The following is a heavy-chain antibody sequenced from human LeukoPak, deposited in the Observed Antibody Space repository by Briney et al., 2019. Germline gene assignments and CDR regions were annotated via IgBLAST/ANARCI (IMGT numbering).Heavy chain of an antibody. Sequence: ASVKVSCKASGYTFTSYYMHWVRQAPGQGLEWMGIINPSGGSTSYAQKFQGRVTMTRDMSTSTVYMELSSLRSEDTAVYYCAREDVYYDSSGYRMGLGYWGQGTLVTVSS. J-gene: IGHJ4*02. CDR2: INPSGGST. CDR1: GYTFTSYY. D-gene: IGHD3-22*01. V-gene: IGHV1-46*01. CDR3: AREDVYYDSSGYRMGLGY.